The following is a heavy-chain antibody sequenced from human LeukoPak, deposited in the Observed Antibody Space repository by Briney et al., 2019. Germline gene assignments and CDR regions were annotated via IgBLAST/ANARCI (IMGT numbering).Heavy chain of an antibody. J-gene: IGHJ4*02. D-gene: IGHD3-10*01. CDR3: ASTITYYYGSGSHFDY. Sequence: PGGSLRLSCAASGFTFSSYWMSWVRQAPGKGLEWVANIKQDGSEKYYVDSVKGRFTISRDNAKNSLYLQMNSLRAEDTAVYYCASTITYYYGSGSHFDYWGQGTLVTVSS. V-gene: IGHV3-7*01. CDR2: IKQDGSEK. CDR1: GFTFSSYW.